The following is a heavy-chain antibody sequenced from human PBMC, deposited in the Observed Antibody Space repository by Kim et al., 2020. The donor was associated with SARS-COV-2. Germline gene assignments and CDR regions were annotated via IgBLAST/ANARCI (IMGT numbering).Heavy chain of an antibody. D-gene: IGHD3-10*01. Sequence: GGSLRLSCAASGFTFRDYWMHWVRQAPGKGLVWVSRISSDGRSTSNADSVKGRFTISRDNRKNTLYLQMHSLRADDTAVYYCARDPGAGFDPWGQGTLVTVSS. CDR3: ARDPGAGFDP. CDR1: GFTFRDYW. J-gene: IGHJ5*02. V-gene: IGHV3-74*01. CDR2: ISSDGRST.